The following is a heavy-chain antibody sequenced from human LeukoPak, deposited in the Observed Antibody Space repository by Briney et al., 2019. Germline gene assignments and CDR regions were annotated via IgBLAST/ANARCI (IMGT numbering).Heavy chain of an antibody. Sequence: SETLSLTCTVSGYSISSGYYWGWIRQPPGKGLEWIGSIYHSGSTYYNPSLKSRVTISVDTSKNQFSLKLSSVTAADTAVYYCARGGLEWLYNWFDPWGQGTLVTVSS. CDR3: ARGGLEWLYNWFDP. CDR2: IYHSGST. V-gene: IGHV4-38-2*02. D-gene: IGHD3-3*01. CDR1: GYSISSGYY. J-gene: IGHJ5*02.